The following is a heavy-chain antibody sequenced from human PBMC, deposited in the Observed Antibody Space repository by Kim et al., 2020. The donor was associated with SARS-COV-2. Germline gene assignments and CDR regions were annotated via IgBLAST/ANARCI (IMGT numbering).Heavy chain of an antibody. D-gene: IGHD6-19*01. J-gene: IGHJ6*02. CDR2: ISYDGSNK. Sequence: GGSLRLSCAASGFTFSSYGMHWVRQAPGKGLEWVAVISYDGSNKYYADSVKGRFTISRDNSKNTLYLQMNSLRAEDTAVYYCAKEEVSGYSSGWTYYYYGVGVWGQGTTVTVSS. CDR3: AKEEVSGYSSGWTYYYYGVGV. CDR1: GFTFSSYG. V-gene: IGHV3-30*18.